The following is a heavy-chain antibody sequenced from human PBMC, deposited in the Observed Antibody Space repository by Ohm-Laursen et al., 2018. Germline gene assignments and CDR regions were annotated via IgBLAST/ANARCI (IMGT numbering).Heavy chain of an antibody. CDR2: INPNSGGA. J-gene: IGHJ4*02. CDR1: GDAFIGYD. CDR3: ARILGVTKSFDY. D-gene: IGHD2-21*02. V-gene: IGHV1-2*02. Sequence: SVKVSCKAYGDAFIGYDINWVRQATGQGLEWMGCINPNSGGADYAQNFQGRVTMTRDKSMSTAYMELSRLRSDDTAVYYCARILGVTKSFDYWGQGSLVTVSS.